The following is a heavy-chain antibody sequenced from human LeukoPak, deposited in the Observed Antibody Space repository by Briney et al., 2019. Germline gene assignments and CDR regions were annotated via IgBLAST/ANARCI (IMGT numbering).Heavy chain of an antibody. CDR2: ISSSSSTI. Sequence: GGSLRLSCAASGFTFSSYSMNWVRQAPGKGLEWVSYISSSSSTIYYADSVKGRFPISRDNAKNSLYLQMNSLRAEDTAVYYCARDSLGGVGASGFDYWGQGTLVTVSS. CDR3: ARDSLGGVGASGFDY. CDR1: GFTFSSYS. D-gene: IGHD1-26*01. J-gene: IGHJ4*02. V-gene: IGHV3-48*04.